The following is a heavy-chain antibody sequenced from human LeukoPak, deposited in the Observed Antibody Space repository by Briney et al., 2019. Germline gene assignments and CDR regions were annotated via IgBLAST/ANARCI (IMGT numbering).Heavy chain of an antibody. CDR3: ARVHIAAALDY. J-gene: IGHJ4*02. D-gene: IGHD6-13*01. CDR1: GFTFSSYS. Sequence: GGSLRLSCAVSGFTFSSYSMNWVRQAPGKGLEWVSSISSSSSYIYYADSVKGRFTISRDNAKNSLYLQMNSLRAEDTAVYYCARVHIAAALDYWGQGTLVTVSS. CDR2: ISSSSSYI. V-gene: IGHV3-21*01.